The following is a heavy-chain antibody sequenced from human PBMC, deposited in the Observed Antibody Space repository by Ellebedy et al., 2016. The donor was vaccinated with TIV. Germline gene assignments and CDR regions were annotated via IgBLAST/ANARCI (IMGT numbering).Heavy chain of an antibody. Sequence: ASVKVSXXTSGYTFFAYEINWVRQAPGQGLEWMGWMNPNSGHTGYAQRFQGRVTMTRDTSTSTVYMDLRSLRSEDTAVYYCTRDAGTSSTAGDAFDIWGQGTMVTVSS. J-gene: IGHJ3*02. CDR2: MNPNSGHT. V-gene: IGHV1-8*01. CDR3: TRDAGTSSTAGDAFDI. CDR1: GYTFFAYE. D-gene: IGHD6-6*01.